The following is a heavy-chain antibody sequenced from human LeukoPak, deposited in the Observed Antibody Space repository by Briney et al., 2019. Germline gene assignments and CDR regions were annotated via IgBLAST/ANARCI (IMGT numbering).Heavy chain of an antibody. V-gene: IGHV4-59*01. J-gene: IGHJ5*02. D-gene: IGHD4-17*01. CDR1: GGSINF. CDR3: ARVDYGDYLNWFDP. Sequence: SETLSLTCTVSGGSINFWSWIRQPPGKELEWIGIFYFHGRTEYNPSLKSRVTISVDTSKNQFSLKLSSVTAADTAVYYCARVDYGDYLNWFDPWGQGTLVTVSS. CDR2: FYFHGRT.